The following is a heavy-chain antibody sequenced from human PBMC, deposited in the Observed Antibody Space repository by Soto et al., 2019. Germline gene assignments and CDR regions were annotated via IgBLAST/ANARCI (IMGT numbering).Heavy chain of an antibody. Sequence: GGSLRLSCAASGFTFSSYAMSWVRQAPGKGLEWVAAISGSGGSTYYADSVKGRFTISRDNSKNTLFLQMNSLRVEDTAMYYCVRENYYYGMDVWGQGTAVTVSS. CDR3: VRENYYYGMDV. CDR2: ISGSGGST. J-gene: IGHJ6*02. V-gene: IGHV3-23*01. CDR1: GFTFSSYA.